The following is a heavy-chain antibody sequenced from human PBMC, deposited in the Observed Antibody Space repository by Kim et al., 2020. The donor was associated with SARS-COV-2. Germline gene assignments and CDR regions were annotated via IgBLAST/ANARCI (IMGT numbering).Heavy chain of an antibody. D-gene: IGHD3-10*01. Sequence: SETLSLTCTVSGGSISSYYWSWIRQPAGKGLEWIGRIYTSGSTNYNPSLKSRVTMSVDTSKNQFSLKLSSVTAADTAVYYCARDSLWFGESYAFDIWGQGTMVTVSS. V-gene: IGHV4-4*07. CDR1: GGSISSYY. CDR3: ARDSLWFGESYAFDI. CDR2: IYTSGST. J-gene: IGHJ3*02.